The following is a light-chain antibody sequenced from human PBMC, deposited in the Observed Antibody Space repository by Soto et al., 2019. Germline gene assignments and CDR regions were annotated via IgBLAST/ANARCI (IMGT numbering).Light chain of an antibody. Sequence: EIVMAQSPATLSLSPGEIATLSCGASQSVSSNLAWYQQKPGQAPRLLIYGASTRATGIPARFSGSGSGTEFTLIISSLQSEDFAVYYCQQYNNWPLTFGQGTRLEI. CDR3: QQYNNWPLT. CDR2: GAS. CDR1: QSVSSN. J-gene: IGKJ5*01. V-gene: IGKV3-15*01.